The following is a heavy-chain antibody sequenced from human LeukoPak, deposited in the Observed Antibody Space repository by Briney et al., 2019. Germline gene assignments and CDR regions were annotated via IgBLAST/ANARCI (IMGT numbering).Heavy chain of an antibody. CDR2: SGSTA. CDR3: TRDSSYGDYSTAFDY. J-gene: IGHJ4*02. D-gene: IGHD4-17*01. Sequence: GGSLRLSCAASGFVFSNYAMTWVRQAPGKGLEWVSSSGSTADYSDSVKGRFTISRDNSKNTLYLQMNSLRADDTAVYYCTRDSSYGDYSTAFDYWGQGALVTVSS. V-gene: IGHV3-23*01. CDR1: GFVFSNYA.